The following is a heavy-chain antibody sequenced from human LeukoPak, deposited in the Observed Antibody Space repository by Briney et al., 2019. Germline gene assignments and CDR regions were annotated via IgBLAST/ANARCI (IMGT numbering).Heavy chain of an antibody. V-gene: IGHV1-46*01. D-gene: IGHD2-8*02. CDR1: GYTFTNYY. J-gene: IGHJ4*02. Sequence: ASVKVSCKASGYTFTNYYMHWVRHTPAQELEWMGLINPTGTSTNYAQKFRGRVTMTRDTSTTTVYMELSSLRSEDTAVYYCAREESGGYFDYWGQGTLVTVSS. CDR2: INPTGTST. CDR3: AREESGGYFDY.